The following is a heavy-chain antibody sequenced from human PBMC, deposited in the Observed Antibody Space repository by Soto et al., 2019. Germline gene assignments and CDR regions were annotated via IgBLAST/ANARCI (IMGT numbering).Heavy chain of an antibody. CDR1: GFTFSTYA. D-gene: IGHD3-22*01. CDR2: ISYDGSNK. V-gene: IGHV3-30-3*01. CDR3: ARGGPYYYDSSDWDAFHI. Sequence: QVQLVESGGGVVQPGRSLRLSCAASGFTFSTYAMHWVRQAPGKGLDWVAVISYDGSNKYYADSVKGRFTISRDNSKNTLYLQMNSLRAEDTTVYYCARGGPYYYDSSDWDAFHIWGQGTMVTVSS. J-gene: IGHJ3*02.